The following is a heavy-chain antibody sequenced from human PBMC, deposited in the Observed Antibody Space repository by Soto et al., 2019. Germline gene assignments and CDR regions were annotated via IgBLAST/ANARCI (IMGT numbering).Heavy chain of an antibody. J-gene: IGHJ4*02. CDR1: GFTFSSYA. D-gene: IGHD2-2*01. Sequence: GGSLRLSCAASGFTFSSYAMSWVRQAPGKGLEWVSAISGSGGSTYYADSVKGRVTISRDNSKNTLCLQMNSLRAEDTAVYYCAKGASGSCYGQLENWGPGALVTVSS. V-gene: IGHV3-23*01. CDR2: ISGSGGST. CDR3: AKGASGSCYGQLEN.